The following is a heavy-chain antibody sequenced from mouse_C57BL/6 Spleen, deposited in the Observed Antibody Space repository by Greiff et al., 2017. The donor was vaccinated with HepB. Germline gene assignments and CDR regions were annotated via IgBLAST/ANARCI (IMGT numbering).Heavy chain of an antibody. V-gene: IGHV1-55*01. CDR1: GYTFTSYW. Sequence: QVQLQQPGAELVKPGASVKMSCKASGYTFTSYWITWVKQRPGQGLEWIGDIYPGSGSTNYNEKFKSKATLTVDTSSSTAYMQLSSLTSEDSAVYYCARFRQLRLRGEDYFDDWGQGTTLTVSS. J-gene: IGHJ2*01. D-gene: IGHD3-2*02. CDR3: ARFRQLRLRGEDYFDD. CDR2: IYPGSGST.